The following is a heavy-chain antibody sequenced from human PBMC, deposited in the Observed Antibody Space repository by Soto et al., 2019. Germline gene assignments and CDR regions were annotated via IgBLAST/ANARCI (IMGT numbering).Heavy chain of an antibody. Sequence: SQTLSLTCAISGDSVSSNSAAWNWIRQSPSRGLEWLGRTYYRSKWYSVYAVSVKSRATIKPDTSKNQFSLQLSSVTAADTAVYYCARRYGGNFYYWGQGSLVPVSS. CDR3: ARRYGGNFYY. D-gene: IGHD3-16*01. CDR1: GDSVSSNSAA. CDR2: TYYRSKWYS. V-gene: IGHV6-1*01. J-gene: IGHJ4*02.